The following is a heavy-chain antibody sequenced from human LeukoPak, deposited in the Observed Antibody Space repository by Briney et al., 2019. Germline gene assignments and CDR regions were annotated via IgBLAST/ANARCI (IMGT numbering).Heavy chain of an antibody. Sequence: GGSLRLSCAASGFTVSSNYMSWVRQPPGKGLEWVSVIYSGGSTYYADSVKGRFTISRDNSKNTLYLQMNSLRAEDTAVYYCARVSSSSGWYVGFDYWGLGTLVTVSS. D-gene: IGHD6-19*01. J-gene: IGHJ4*02. CDR1: GFTVSSNY. V-gene: IGHV3-66*01. CDR3: ARVSSSSGWYVGFDY. CDR2: IYSGGST.